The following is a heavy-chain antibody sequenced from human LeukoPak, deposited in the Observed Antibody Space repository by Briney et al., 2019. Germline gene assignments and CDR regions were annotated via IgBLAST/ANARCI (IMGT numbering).Heavy chain of an antibody. Sequence: PGGSLRLSCAASAFTFSRYALSWVRQAPGKGLEWVSAISGSGGGTYHADSVKGRFTISRDNSKNTLYLQMDSLRAEDTAVYYCAKAYCGGHCYSGVDFFDYWGQGTLVTVSS. J-gene: IGHJ4*02. CDR3: AKAYCGGHCYSGVDFFDY. D-gene: IGHD2-21*02. CDR2: ISGSGGGT. CDR1: AFTFSRYA. V-gene: IGHV3-23*01.